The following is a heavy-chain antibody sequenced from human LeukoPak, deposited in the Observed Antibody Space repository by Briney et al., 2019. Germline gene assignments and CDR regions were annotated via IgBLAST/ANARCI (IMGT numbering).Heavy chain of an antibody. D-gene: IGHD3-22*01. CDR3: ARELQWHYYDSRGHSEVVY. Sequence: NHLEPLSLTCAVYGASFSGYYWSWIRQPPGRGLGWIGEINHSGSTNYNPSLKSRVTISVDTTKNQFSLQQSTVSAAATAVYYCARELQWHYYDSRGHSEVVYWG. J-gene: IGHJ4*01. V-gene: IGHV4-34*01. CDR1: GASFSGYY. CDR2: INHSGST.